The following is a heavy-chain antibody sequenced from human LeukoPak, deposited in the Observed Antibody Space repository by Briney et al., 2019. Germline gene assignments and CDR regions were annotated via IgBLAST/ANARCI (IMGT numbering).Heavy chain of an antibody. CDR2: INPNRGGT. CDR1: GYTFTAYY. CDR3: ARGKGRRNSEFDY. D-gene: IGHD5-24*01. J-gene: IGHJ4*02. V-gene: IGHV1-2*02. Sequence: GASVKVSCKASGYTFTAYYMHWVRQAPGQGLQWMGWINPNRGGTNYAQNFQDRITMTRDTSISTAYMELTRLKSDDTAAYYCARGKGRRNSEFDYWGQGTLVAVSS.